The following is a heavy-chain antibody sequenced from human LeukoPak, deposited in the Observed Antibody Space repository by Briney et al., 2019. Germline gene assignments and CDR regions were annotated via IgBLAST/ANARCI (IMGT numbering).Heavy chain of an antibody. Sequence: PGGSLRLSCVAPGFTFSTYWMHWVRQALGKGLVWVSRIKGDGTITTYADSVRGRFTISRDNANNTQYLQMNSLRAEDTAVYYCARVVESTMRAPSDFWGQGMLVTVSS. CDR1: GFTFSTYW. V-gene: IGHV3-74*03. CDR2: IKGDGTIT. J-gene: IGHJ4*02. CDR3: ARVVESTMRAPSDF. D-gene: IGHD1-26*01.